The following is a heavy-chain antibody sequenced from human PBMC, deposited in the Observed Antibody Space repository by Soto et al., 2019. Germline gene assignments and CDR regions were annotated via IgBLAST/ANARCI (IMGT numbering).Heavy chain of an antibody. CDR2: IYYSGST. V-gene: IGHV4-59*01. CDR3: ARSLSRYYDSSGYYWPTGY. Sequence: SATLSLTCTVSGGSLSSYYWSWIRQPPGKGLEWLGYIYYSGSTNYNPSLKSRVTISVDTSKNQFSLKLSSVTAADTAVYYCARSLSRYYDSSGYYWPTGYWGQGTLVTVSS. D-gene: IGHD3-22*01. CDR1: GGSLSSYY. J-gene: IGHJ4*02.